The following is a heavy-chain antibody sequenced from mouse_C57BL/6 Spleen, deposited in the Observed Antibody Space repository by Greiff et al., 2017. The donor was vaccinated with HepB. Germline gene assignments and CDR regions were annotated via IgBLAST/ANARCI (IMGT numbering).Heavy chain of an antibody. CDR2: INPSSGYT. CDR3: ARWGDYLFAY. D-gene: IGHD1-1*01. CDR1: GYTFTSYT. J-gene: IGHJ3*01. Sequence: QVQLKESGAELARPGASVKMSCKASGYTFTSYTMHWVKQRPGQGLEWIGYINPSSGYTKYNQKCKDKATLTADKSSSTAYMQLSSLTSEDAAVYYCARWGDYLFAYWGQGTLVTVSA. V-gene: IGHV1-4*01.